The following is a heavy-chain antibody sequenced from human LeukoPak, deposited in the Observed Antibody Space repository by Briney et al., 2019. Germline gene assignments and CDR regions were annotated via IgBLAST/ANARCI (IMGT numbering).Heavy chain of an antibody. Sequence: AGASLRLSCAASAFTFSDYYMSWIRQDPGKGLEWVSYISSSGSTIYYADSVKRRFTIPRDNAKNSLYLQMNSLRAEDTAVYYCARDGQSPDKNWGQGTLVTVSS. V-gene: IGHV3-11*01. D-gene: IGHD3-9*01. J-gene: IGHJ4*02. CDR1: AFTFSDYY. CDR2: ISSSGSTI. CDR3: ARDGQSPDKN.